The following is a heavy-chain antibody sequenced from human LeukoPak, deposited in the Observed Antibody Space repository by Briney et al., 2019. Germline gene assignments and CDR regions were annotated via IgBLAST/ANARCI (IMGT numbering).Heavy chain of an antibody. V-gene: IGHV6-1*01. D-gene: IGHD5/OR15-5a*01. Sequence: SQTLSLTCAISGDTVTSYSATWMWKTQGPAIELEWLGRAYYRSKWNIDCAVTLEGRITINPGTSKNQLSLQLNSVTPEDAAIYDCAKDATRGNSVYDLFDYWGQGTLVTVSS. CDR3: AKDATRGNSVYDLFDY. CDR1: GDTVTSYSAT. CDR2: AYYRSKWNI. J-gene: IGHJ4*02.